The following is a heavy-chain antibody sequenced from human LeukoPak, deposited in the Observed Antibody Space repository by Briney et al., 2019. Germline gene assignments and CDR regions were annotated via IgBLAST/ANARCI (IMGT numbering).Heavy chain of an antibody. D-gene: IGHD3-10*01. Sequence: GGSLRLSCAASGFTFSTFWMSWVRQAPGKGLEWVANIKQDGSEKYYVNSVKGRFTISRDNAKNSLYLQMNSLRAEDTAVYDCARDRGSQDYWGQGTLGTVSS. CDR1: GFTFSTFW. CDR2: IKQDGSEK. J-gene: IGHJ4*02. CDR3: ARDRGSQDY. V-gene: IGHV3-7*05.